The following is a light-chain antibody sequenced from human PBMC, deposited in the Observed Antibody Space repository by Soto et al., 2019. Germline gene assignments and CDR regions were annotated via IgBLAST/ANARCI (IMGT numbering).Light chain of an antibody. CDR2: EVS. CDR3: SSYAGSNNLGV. Sequence: QSARTQPPSASGSPGQSVTISCTGTSSDVGGYNYVSWYQQHPGKAPKLMIYEVSKRPSGVPDRFSGSKSVNTASLTVSGLQAEDEADYYCSSYAGSNNLGVFGGGTKVTVL. V-gene: IGLV2-8*01. CDR1: SSDVGGYNY. J-gene: IGLJ2*01.